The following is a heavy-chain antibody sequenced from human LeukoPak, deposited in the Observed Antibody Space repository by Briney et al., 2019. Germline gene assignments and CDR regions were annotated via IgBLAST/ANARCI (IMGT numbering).Heavy chain of an antibody. V-gene: IGHV3-7*01. Sequence: GGSLRLSCAASEFTFSTYWMTWVLQAPGKGLEWVADIKQDGSEKYYVDSVKGRFTISRQNAKKSLFLQMNSLRAEDTAVYYCARHRSGGSQDDAFDIWGQGTLVTVSS. D-gene: IGHD2-15*01. CDR2: IKQDGSEK. J-gene: IGHJ3*02. CDR3: ARHRSGGSQDDAFDI. CDR1: EFTFSTYW.